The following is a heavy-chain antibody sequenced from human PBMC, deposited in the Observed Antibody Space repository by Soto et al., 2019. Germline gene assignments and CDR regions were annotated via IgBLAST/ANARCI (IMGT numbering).Heavy chain of an antibody. J-gene: IGHJ3*02. CDR3: ARDSWYCSGGSCYACDI. CDR2: ISGSGGST. V-gene: IGHV3-23*01. D-gene: IGHD2-15*01. Sequence: EVQLLESGGGLVQPGGSLRLSCAASGFTFSSYAMSWVRQAPGKGLEWVSAISGSGGSTYYADSVKGRFTISRDNSKNTLYLQMNSLRAEDTAVYYCARDSWYCSGGSCYACDIWGQGTMVTVSS. CDR1: GFTFSSYA.